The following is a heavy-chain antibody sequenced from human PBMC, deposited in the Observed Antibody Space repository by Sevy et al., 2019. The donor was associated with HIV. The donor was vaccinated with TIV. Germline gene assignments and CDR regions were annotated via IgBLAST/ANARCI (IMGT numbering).Heavy chain of an antibody. CDR3: AREGGYTGAWSPGNY. V-gene: IGHV3-30*04. CDR2: ISYDGIIK. CDR1: GFTFNTHA. D-gene: IGHD5-18*01. J-gene: IGHJ4*02. Sequence: GGSLRLSCAASGFTFNTHAMHWVRQAPGKGLEWVALISYDGIIKYYADSVKGRLTISRDNSKNTLYLQMNSLRIEDTAVYYGAREGGYTGAWSPGNYWGQGTLVTVSS.